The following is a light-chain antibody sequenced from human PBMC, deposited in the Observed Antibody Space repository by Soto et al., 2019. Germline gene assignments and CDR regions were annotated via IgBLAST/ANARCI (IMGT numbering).Light chain of an antibody. V-gene: IGKV4-1*01. CDR2: WAS. J-gene: IGKJ1*01. CDR3: QQYYSTPPT. CDR1: QSVLYSSNNKNY. Sequence: DIVMTQSPDSLAVSLGERATINCKSSQSVLYSSNNKNYLAWYQQKPGQPPKLLIYWASTRGSGVPDRFSGSGFGTNFTLPISSLQAEDVAVYYCQQYYSTPPTFGQGTKVEIK.